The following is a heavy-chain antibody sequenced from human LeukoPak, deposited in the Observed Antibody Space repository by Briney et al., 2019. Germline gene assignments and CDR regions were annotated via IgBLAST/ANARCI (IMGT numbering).Heavy chain of an antibody. CDR2: IYSGGST. V-gene: IGHV3-53*01. Sequence: GSLRLSCAASGFTVSSNYMSWVRQAPGKGLEWVSVIYSGGSTYYADSVKGRFTISRDNSKNTLYLQMNSLRAEDTAVYYCARAEIYSPGFYYGMDVWGQGTTVTVSS. D-gene: IGHD5-18*01. CDR3: ARAEIYSPGFYYGMDV. CDR1: GFTVSSNY. J-gene: IGHJ6*02.